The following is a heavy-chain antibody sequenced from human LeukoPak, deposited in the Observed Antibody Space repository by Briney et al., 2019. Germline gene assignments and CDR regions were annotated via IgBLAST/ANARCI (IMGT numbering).Heavy chain of an antibody. J-gene: IGHJ3*02. CDR2: IRFDGSDK. CDR1: GFTFSSYG. V-gene: IGHV3-30*02. D-gene: IGHD1-26*01. Sequence: GGSLRLSCAASGFTFSSYGMHWVRQAPGKGLEWVAFIRFDGSDKNYADSVKGRFTISRDNSKKTLFLQMNSLRGEDTAVYYCAKDPVLVGATPDAFDIWGQGTMVTVSS. CDR3: AKDPVLVGATPDAFDI.